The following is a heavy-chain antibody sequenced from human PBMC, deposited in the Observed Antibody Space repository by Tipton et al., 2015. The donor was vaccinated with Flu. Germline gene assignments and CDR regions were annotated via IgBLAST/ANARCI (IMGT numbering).Heavy chain of an antibody. V-gene: IGHV4-59*12. CDR2: ISYSGST. CDR3: AKVSSISSSYYFDY. D-gene: IGHD6-6*01. Sequence: PGLVKPSETLSLTCTVSGGSISSYYWSWIRQSPGKGLEWIGYISYSGSTNYNPSLKSRVTISVDTSKNQFSLKLSSVTAADTAVYYCAKVSSISSSYYFDYWGQGILVTVSS. CDR1: GGSISSYY. J-gene: IGHJ4*02.